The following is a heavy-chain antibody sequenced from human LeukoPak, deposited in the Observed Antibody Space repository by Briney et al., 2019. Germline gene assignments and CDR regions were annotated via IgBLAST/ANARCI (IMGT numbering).Heavy chain of an antibody. J-gene: IGHJ3*02. V-gene: IGHV1-8*02. Sequence: GASVKVSCKAAGYTFGNYGIKWVRQAPGQGLEWMGWINPNSGGTSYAQTFQGRVFMTRNTSTSTVYMELSSLKSEDTAVYYCARVRDGYNDAYDIWGQGTMVTVSS. CDR1: GYTFGNYG. CDR2: INPNSGGT. D-gene: IGHD5-24*01. CDR3: ARVRDGYNDAYDI.